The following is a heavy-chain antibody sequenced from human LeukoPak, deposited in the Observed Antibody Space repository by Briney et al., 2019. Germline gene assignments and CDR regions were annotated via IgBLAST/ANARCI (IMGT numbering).Heavy chain of an antibody. CDR3: ARVYQSTSGRAIDY. Sequence: GGSLRLSCAASGFTLSSYWMSWVRQAPGKGLEWVANIKQDGSAKDYVDSVKGRFAISRENAKNSLYLQMNSLRVDDTAIYYCARVYQSTSGRAIDYWGQGTLVTVSS. J-gene: IGHJ4*02. CDR1: GFTLSSYW. V-gene: IGHV3-7*01. CDR2: IKQDGSAK. D-gene: IGHD2-2*01.